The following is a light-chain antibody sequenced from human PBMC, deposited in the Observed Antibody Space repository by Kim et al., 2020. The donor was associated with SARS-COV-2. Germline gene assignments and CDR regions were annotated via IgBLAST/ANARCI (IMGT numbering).Light chain of an antibody. CDR2: DVT. V-gene: IGLV2-11*03. J-gene: IGLJ1*01. Sequence: QSSTSSCTGTNGDVGGYDFVSWYQQHPGKAPKLMINDVTKRPSGVPDRFSASKSGNTASLTISGLQAEDEADYYCCSYAGSYTYVFGTGTKVTVL. CDR3: CSYAGSYTYV. CDR1: NGDVGGYDF.